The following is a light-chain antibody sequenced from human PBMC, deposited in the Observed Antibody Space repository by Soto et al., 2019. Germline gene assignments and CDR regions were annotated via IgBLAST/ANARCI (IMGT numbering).Light chain of an antibody. CDR3: QEYYSNLAWT. CDR1: QSVLYSSNNKKY. V-gene: IGKV4-1*01. J-gene: IGKJ1*01. CDR2: WAS. Sequence: DIVMTHSPDSLAVSLGERATINCNSSQSVLYSSNNKKYLAWYQQKPGQPPKLLIYWASTRESGVPDRFSGSGSGTDFTLTISSLQAEDVAVYYCQEYYSNLAWTFGHGTKVDIK.